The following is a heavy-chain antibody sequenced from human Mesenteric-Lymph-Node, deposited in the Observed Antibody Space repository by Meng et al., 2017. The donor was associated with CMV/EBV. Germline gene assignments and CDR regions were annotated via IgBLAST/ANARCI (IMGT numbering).Heavy chain of an antibody. CDR1: GGSISNYY. D-gene: IGHD3-16*01. V-gene: IGHV4-59*06. J-gene: IGHJ4*02. Sequence: CTVSGGSISNYYWSWIRQPAGKGLEWIGHIYHSGNTNYNPSVKSRVTISEDTSKNQFFLKLGSVTAADTAVYYCAREPYYDSRGPFDHWGQGTLVTVSS. CDR2: IYHSGNT. CDR3: AREPYYDSRGPFDH.